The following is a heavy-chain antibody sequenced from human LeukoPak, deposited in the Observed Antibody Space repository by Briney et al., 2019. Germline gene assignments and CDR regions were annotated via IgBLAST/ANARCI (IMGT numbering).Heavy chain of an antibody. CDR3: ASYHPNWNYAFDY. J-gene: IGHJ4*02. CDR2: IYYSGST. V-gene: IGHV4-59*01. Sequence: SETLSLTCTVSGGSISSYYWSWIRQPPGQGLEWVGYIYYSGSTNYNPSLKSRVTISVDTSKNQFALKLSSVTAADTAVYYCASYHPNWNYAFDYWGQGTLVTGSS. CDR1: GGSISSYY. D-gene: IGHD1-7*01.